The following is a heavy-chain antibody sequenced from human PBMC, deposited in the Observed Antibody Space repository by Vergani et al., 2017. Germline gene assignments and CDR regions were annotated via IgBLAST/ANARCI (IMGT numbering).Heavy chain of an antibody. CDR1: GFTFSSYW. J-gene: IGHJ5*02. Sequence: EVQLVESGGGLVQPGGSLRLSCAASGFTFSSYWMHWVRQAPGKGLVWVSRINSDGSSTSYADSVKGRFTISRDNAKNTLYLQMNSLRAEDTAVYYCARARFSFGESSSGWFDPWGQGTLVTVSS. CDR3: ARARFSFGESSSGWFDP. D-gene: IGHD3-10*01. V-gene: IGHV3-74*01. CDR2: INSDGSST.